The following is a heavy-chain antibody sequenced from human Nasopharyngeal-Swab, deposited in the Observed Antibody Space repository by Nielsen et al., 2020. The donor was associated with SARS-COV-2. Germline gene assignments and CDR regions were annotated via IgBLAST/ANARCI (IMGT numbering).Heavy chain of an antibody. D-gene: IGHD3-10*01. CDR2: IYYSGST. CDR3: ARRPPGIGPRAFDI. J-gene: IGHJ3*02. Sequence: WIRQPPGKGLEWIGSIYYSGSTYYNPSLKSRVTISVDTSKNQFSLKLSSVTAADTAVYYCARRPPGIGPRAFDIWGQGTGVTVSS. V-gene: IGHV4-39*01.